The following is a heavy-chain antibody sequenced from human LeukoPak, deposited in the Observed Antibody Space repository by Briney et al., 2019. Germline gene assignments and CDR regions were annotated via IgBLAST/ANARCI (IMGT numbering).Heavy chain of an antibody. CDR3: ARVGDHFHWNLDL. Sequence: GGSLRLSCAASGFTASTYYMNWVRQAPGKGLEWVLIIYSGGTTYYADSVKGRFTISRDTSKNTLSLQMSSLRAEDTAVYFCARVGDHFHWNLDLWGRGTLVTVSS. V-gene: IGHV3-53*01. D-gene: IGHD3-3*02. CDR1: GFTASTYY. CDR2: IYSGGTT. J-gene: IGHJ2*01.